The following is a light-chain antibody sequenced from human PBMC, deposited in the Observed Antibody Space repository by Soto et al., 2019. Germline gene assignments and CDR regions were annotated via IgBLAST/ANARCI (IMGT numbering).Light chain of an antibody. CDR2: DAS. J-gene: IGKJ4*01. V-gene: IGKV3-15*01. CDR3: QQCRNWPLT. CDR1: QKVFNK. Sequence: IVMTQSPAPLSVFPGEGATPSCKASQKVFNKLAWYQQRPGQPPRLLIYDASTRATGISARFSGSGYGTEFTLTISSLQSEDFAVYFCQQCRNWPLTFGGGTKVDIK.